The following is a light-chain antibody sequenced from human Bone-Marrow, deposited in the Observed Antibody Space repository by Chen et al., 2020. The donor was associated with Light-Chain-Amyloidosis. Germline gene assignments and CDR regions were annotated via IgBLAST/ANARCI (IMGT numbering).Light chain of an antibody. J-gene: IGLJ2*01. CDR2: DDS. CDR1: NIGSTS. CDR3: SSYSVTSPLVV. V-gene: IGLV3-21*02. Sequence: SYVLTQPSSVSVAPGQTATIACGGNNIGSTSVHWYQQTPGQAPLLVVYDDSDRPSGIPERLSGSNSGNTATLTISGLQAEDEADYYCSSYSVTSPLVVFGGGTKLTVL.